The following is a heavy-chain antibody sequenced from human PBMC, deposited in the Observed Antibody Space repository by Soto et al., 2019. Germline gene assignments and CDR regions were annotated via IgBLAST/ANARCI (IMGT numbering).Heavy chain of an antibody. CDR3: ARANYDCSSGSRAGYYYYMDV. CDR2: INSDGSST. CDR1: GFTFSSYW. V-gene: IGHV3-74*01. J-gene: IGHJ6*03. Sequence: GGSLRLSCAASGFTFSSYWMHWVRQAPGKGLVWVSRINSDGSSTSYADSVKGRFTISRDNAKNTLYLQMNSLRAEDTAVYYWARANYDCSSGSRAGYYYYMDVWGKGTTVTVSS. D-gene: IGHD3-3*01.